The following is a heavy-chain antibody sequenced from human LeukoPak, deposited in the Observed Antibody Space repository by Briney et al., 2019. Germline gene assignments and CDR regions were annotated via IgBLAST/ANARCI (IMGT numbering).Heavy chain of an antibody. Sequence: SETLSLTCTVSGGSISSGSYYWSWIRQPAGKGLEWIGRIHTSGSTNYNPSLKSRVTISVDTSKNQFSLKLSSVTAADTAVYYCAREWSGYFDYWGQGTLVTVSS. D-gene: IGHD3-3*01. CDR3: AREWSGYFDY. CDR2: IHTSGST. J-gene: IGHJ4*02. CDR1: GGSISSGSYY. V-gene: IGHV4-61*02.